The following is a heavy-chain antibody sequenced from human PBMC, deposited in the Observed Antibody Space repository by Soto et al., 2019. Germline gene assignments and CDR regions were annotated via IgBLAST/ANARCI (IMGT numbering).Heavy chain of an antibody. Sequence: EVQLVESGRGLIQPGGSLRLSCAASGFTFSSYWMHWVRQTPGKGLVWVSRIDREGSDTAYADSVKGRFTISRDNAKNTLYLQMNSLRAEDTAVYYCARATTTVTTRPTLGYWGQGTLVTVSS. V-gene: IGHV3-74*01. CDR2: IDREGSDT. D-gene: IGHD4-17*01. CDR1: GFTFSSYW. J-gene: IGHJ4*02. CDR3: ARATTTVTTRPTLGY.